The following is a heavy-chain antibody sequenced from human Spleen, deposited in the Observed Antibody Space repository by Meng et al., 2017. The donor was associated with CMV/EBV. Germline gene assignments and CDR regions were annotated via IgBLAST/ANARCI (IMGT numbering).Heavy chain of an antibody. D-gene: IGHD3-10*01. CDR1: GFTFSSYE. V-gene: IGHV3-48*03. Sequence: GESLKISCAASGFTFSSYEMNWVRQAPGKGLEWVSHISTSVSTKYYADSVKGRFTISRDNAENSLFLQMNSLRAEDTAVYYCARGGVGYSYYFDYWGQGTLVTVSS. J-gene: IGHJ4*02. CDR3: ARGGVGYSYYFDY. CDR2: ISTSVSTK.